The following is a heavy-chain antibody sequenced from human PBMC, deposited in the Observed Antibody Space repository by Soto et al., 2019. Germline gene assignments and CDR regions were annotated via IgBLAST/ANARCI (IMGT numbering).Heavy chain of an antibody. D-gene: IGHD2-8*02. CDR2: IIPILTTP. V-gene: IGHV1-69*01. CDR3: ATSVGIAPTGEDGMDV. CDR1: TFSIYG. J-gene: IGHJ6*02. Sequence: TFSIYGFSGVRQAPGQGPEWIGGIIPILTTPNYAQKFHGRVTIVADESTTTVYMELSSLKSEDTAVYYCATSVGIAPTGEDGMDVWGQGTSVTVSS.